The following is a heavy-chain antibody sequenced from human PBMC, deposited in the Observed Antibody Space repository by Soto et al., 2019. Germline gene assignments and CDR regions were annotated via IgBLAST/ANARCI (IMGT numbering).Heavy chain of an antibody. V-gene: IGHV5-51*01. CDR1: GYNFTNYW. CDR3: ARHKLDCTKGVCYNGDSVDI. J-gene: IGHJ3*02. D-gene: IGHD2-8*01. CDR2: IYPGDSDT. Sequence: GESLKISCPGSGYNFTNYWIGWVRQMPGKGLDCMGIIYPGDSDTRYSPSFQGQVSISADMSIYTAYLQWSSLKAADTAIYDCARHKLDCTKGVCYNGDSVDIWGQRTFVTVSS.